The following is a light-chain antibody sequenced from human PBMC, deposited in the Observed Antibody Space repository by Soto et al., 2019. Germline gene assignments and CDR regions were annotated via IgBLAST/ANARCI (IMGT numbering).Light chain of an antibody. V-gene: IGKV3-20*01. CDR2: GAS. J-gene: IGKJ5*01. Sequence: EIVLTQSPATLSVSPGERATLSCRASQSVSSSYXSWYQQKPGQAPRLLIYGASSRATGIPDRFSGSGSXXDFTLTISRLEPEDFAVYYCQQYGSSPITFGQGTRLEIK. CDR3: QQYGSSPIT. CDR1: QSVSSSY.